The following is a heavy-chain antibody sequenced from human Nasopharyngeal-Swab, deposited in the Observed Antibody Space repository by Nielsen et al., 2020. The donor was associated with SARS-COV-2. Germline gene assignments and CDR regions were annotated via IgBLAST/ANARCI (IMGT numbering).Heavy chain of an antibody. CDR1: GFTFSSYG. CDR2: IWYDGSNK. V-gene: IGHV3-33*01. CDR3: ARAYSSSWYYGY. Sequence: GESLKISCAAPGFTFSSYGMHWVRQAPGKGLEWVAVIWYDGSNKYYADSVKGRFTISRDNSKNTLYLQMNSLRAEDTAVYYCARAYSSSWYYGYWGQGTLVTVSS. D-gene: IGHD6-13*01. J-gene: IGHJ4*02.